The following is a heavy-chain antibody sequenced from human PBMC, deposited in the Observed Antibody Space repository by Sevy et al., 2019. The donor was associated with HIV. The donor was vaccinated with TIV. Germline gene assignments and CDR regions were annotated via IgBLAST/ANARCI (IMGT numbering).Heavy chain of an antibody. CDR1: GGSVSSDNY. Sequence: SETLSLTCTVSGGSVSSDNYWGWIRQSPGKGLEWIGIIYRSGTTYYNPSLKSRVTISVDTSKNQFSLKLSSVTASDTAVYFCARALGMATFGQIRFDSWGQGTLVTVSS. J-gene: IGHJ5*01. CDR3: ARALGMATFGQIRFDS. V-gene: IGHV4-38-2*02. CDR2: IYRSGTT. D-gene: IGHD5-12*01.